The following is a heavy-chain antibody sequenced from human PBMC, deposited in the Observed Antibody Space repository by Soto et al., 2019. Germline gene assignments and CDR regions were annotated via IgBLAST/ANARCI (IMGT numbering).Heavy chain of an antibody. D-gene: IGHD2-15*01. V-gene: IGHV3-33*01. CDR3: ARDVVAATRRYYYYGMDV. Sequence: QVQLVESGGGVVQPGRSLRLSCAASGFTFSSYGMHWVRQAPGKGLEWVAVIWYDGSNKYYADSVKGRFTISRDNSKNTLYRQMNSLRDEDTAVYYCARDVVAATRRYYYYGMDVWGQGTTVTVAS. CDR1: GFTFSSYG. CDR2: IWYDGSNK. J-gene: IGHJ6*02.